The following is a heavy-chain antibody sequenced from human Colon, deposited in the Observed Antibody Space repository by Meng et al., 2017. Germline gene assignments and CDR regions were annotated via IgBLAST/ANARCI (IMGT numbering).Heavy chain of an antibody. CDR1: DISISTYY. Sequence: GSLRLSCTVSDISISTYYWNWIRQPPGKGLEWIGFVHYSGSTNYNPSLKTRVIISVDTSKNQFSLRLNSGTAADTAVYYCAKTELGAGGGGYFDFWGRGSLVTVSS. CDR2: VHYSGST. CDR3: AKTELGAGGGGYFDF. V-gene: IGHV4-59*13. J-gene: IGHJ2*01. D-gene: IGHD7-27*01.